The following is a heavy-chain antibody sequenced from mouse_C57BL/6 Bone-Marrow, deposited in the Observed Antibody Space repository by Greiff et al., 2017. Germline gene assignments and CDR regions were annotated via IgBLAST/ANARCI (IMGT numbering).Heavy chain of an antibody. CDR1: GFSLTSYG. CDR2: IWGVGST. D-gene: IGHD1-1*01. V-gene: IGHV2-6*01. CDR3: ASDPIYYYGSRYFDV. J-gene: IGHJ1*03. Sequence: VQGVESGPGLVAPSQSLSITCTVSGFSLTSYGVDWVRQSPGKGLEWLGVIWGVGSTNYNSALKSRLSLSKDNSKSQVFLKMNSLQTDDTAMYYCASDPIYYYGSRYFDVWGTGTTVTVSS.